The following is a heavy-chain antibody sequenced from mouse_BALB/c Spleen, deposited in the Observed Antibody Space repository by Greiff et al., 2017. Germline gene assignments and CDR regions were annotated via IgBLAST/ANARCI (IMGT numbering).Heavy chain of an antibody. D-gene: IGHD1-1*01. CDR1: GFTFSSFG. CDR3: AKMGSYYGSRGYFDV. Sequence: EVQVVESGGGLVQPGGSRKLSCAASGFTFSSFGMHWVRQAPEKGLEWVAYISSGSSTIYYADTVKGRFTISRDNPKNTLFLQMTSLRSEDTAMYYCAKMGSYYGSRGYFDVWGAGTTVTVSS. CDR2: ISSGSSTI. V-gene: IGHV5-17*02. J-gene: IGHJ1*01.